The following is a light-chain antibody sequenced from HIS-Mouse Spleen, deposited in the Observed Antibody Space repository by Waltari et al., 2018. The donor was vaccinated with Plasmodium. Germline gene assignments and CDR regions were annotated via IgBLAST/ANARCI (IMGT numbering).Light chain of an antibody. CDR1: QDISNY. J-gene: IGKJ2*01. Sequence: DIQMTQSPSSLSASVGDRVTITCQASQDISNYLNWYQQKPGKAPKLLIYGASNLEKGVPSRFSGSGSGTDFTFTISSLQPEDIATYYCQQYDNLPYTFGQGTKLEIK. CDR2: GAS. V-gene: IGKV1-33*01. CDR3: QQYDNLPYT.